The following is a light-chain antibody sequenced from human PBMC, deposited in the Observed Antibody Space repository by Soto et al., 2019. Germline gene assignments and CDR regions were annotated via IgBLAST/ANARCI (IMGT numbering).Light chain of an antibody. CDR3: SYNISDNQRFYV. J-gene: IGLJ1*01. CDR2: DVS. V-gene: IGLV2-14*03. Sequence: TRPASGTSVPVHSSSISCTGTRSDVGHYDYVSWYQHHPGKAPKLIIYDVSSRPSGISNHFSGYKSANTASLVISGLQTVDEADYYSSYNISDNQRFYVCASETKVTAL. CDR1: RSDVGHYDY.